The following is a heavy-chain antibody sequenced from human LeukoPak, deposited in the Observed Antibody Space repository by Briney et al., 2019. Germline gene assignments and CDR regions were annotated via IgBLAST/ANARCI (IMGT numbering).Heavy chain of an antibody. CDR1: GFTFSSYG. V-gene: IGHV3-30*18. CDR3: AKYMGDRSRIPPYFDY. CDR2: ISYDGSNK. J-gene: IGHJ4*02. D-gene: IGHD2-21*02. Sequence: PGGSLRLSCAASGFTFSSYGMHWVRQAPGKGLEWVAVISYDGSNKYYADSVKGRFTISRDNSKNTLYLQMNSLRAEDTAVYYCAKYMGDRSRIPPYFDYWGQGTLVTVSS.